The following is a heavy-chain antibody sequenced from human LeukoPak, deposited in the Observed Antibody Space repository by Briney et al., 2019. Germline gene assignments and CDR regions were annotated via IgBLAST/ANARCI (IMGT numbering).Heavy chain of an antibody. CDR3: ARFWSGNY. V-gene: IGHV3-48*01. CDR2: ISSGSSTI. Sequence: GGSLRLSCAASGFTFSSYSMNWVRQAPGKGLEWVSYISSGSSTIYYADSVKGRFTVSRDNAKNSLYLQMNSLRAEDTAVYYCARFWSGNYWGQGTLVTVSS. J-gene: IGHJ4*02. D-gene: IGHD3-3*01. CDR1: GFTFSSYS.